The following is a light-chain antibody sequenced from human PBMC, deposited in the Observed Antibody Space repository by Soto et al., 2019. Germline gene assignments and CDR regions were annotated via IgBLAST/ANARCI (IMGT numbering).Light chain of an antibody. Sequence: DLVMPRSPLSLPVTPGEQPSISCSSSQSLVHSDGIAYFSWFQQRPGRSPRRLIYKVSNRDSGVPARFSGSGSGTDFALKISRVEAEDVGVYYCMQGTHWPITFGQGTRLEIK. J-gene: IGKJ5*01. CDR1: QSLVHSDGIAY. V-gene: IGKV2-30*02. CDR3: MQGTHWPIT. CDR2: KVS.